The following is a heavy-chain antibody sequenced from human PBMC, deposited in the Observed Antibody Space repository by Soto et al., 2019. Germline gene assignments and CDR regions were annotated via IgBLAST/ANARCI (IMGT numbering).Heavy chain of an antibody. CDR2: IKSKAEAATR. CDR1: GFTFSDAW. CDR3: ASGTGKSDFDY. J-gene: IGHJ4*02. D-gene: IGHD3-3*01. V-gene: IGHV3-15*01. Sequence: GGSLRLSCAASGFTFSDAWMSWVRQAPGKGLEWVGRIKSKAEAATRDFAAPVKGRFAISRDDSKNTVFLQMNSLKIEDSGVYYCASGTGKSDFDYWGLGILVTVSS.